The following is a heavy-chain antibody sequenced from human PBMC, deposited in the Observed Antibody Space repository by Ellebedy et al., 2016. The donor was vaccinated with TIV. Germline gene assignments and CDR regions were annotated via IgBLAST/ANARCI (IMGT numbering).Heavy chain of an antibody. CDR2: ISGSGGST. CDR3: AKDRAREDDSSKDAEYFQH. J-gene: IGHJ1*01. D-gene: IGHD3-22*01. CDR1: GFTFSSYA. V-gene: IGHV3-23*01. Sequence: PGGSLRLSCAASGFTFSSYAMSWVRQAPGKGLEWVSAISGSGGSTYYADSVKGRFTISRDNSKNTLYLQMNSLRAEDTAVYYCAKDRAREDDSSKDAEYFQHWGQGTLVTVSS.